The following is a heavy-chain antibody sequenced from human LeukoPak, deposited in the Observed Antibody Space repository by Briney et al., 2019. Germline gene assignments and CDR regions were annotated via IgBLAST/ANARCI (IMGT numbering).Heavy chain of an antibody. CDR1: GGSIISGGYS. CDR2: IYHSGST. D-gene: IGHD3-22*01. CDR3: ARGAYYYDSSGPPLFDY. V-gene: IGHV4-30-2*01. J-gene: IGHJ4*02. Sequence: SQTLSLTCAVSGGSIISGGYSWSWIRQPPGKGLEWIGYIYHSGSTYYNPSLKSRVTISVDRSKNQFSLKLSSVTAADTAVYYCARGAYYYDSSGPPLFDYWGQGTLVTVSS.